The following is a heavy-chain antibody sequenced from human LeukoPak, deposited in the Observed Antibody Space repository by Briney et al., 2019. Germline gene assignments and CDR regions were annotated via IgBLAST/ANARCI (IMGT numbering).Heavy chain of an antibody. CDR2: ISSTSSYI. CDR1: GFTFSSYA. V-gene: IGHV3-21*01. CDR3: ARDPLEGSWYFDL. J-gene: IGHJ2*01. D-gene: IGHD5-24*01. Sequence: PGGSLRLSCAASGFTFSSYAMSWVRQAPGKGLEWVSSISSTSSYIYYADSVKGRFTISRDNAKNSLFLQMNSLRAEDTAVYYCARDPLEGSWYFDLWGRGTLVTVSS.